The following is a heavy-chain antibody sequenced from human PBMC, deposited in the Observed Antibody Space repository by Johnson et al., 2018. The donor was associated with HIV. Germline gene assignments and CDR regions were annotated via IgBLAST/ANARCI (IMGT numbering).Heavy chain of an antibody. D-gene: IGHD2-21*02. CDR1: GFTFSSYA. Sequence: QVQLVESGGGVVQPGKSLRLSCAASGFTFSSYAMHWVRQAPGKGLEWVAVISYDGSNKYYADSVKGRFTISRDNAKNSLYLQMNSLRAEDTAVYYCVRDDYAFHIWGQGTVVTVSS. CDR2: ISYDGSNK. J-gene: IGHJ3*02. CDR3: VRDDYAFHI. V-gene: IGHV3-30-3*01.